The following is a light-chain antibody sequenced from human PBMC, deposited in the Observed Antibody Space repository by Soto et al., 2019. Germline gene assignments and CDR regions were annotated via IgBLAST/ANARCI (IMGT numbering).Light chain of an antibody. V-gene: IGLV4-69*01. CDR3: QTWGSGTVV. J-gene: IGLJ2*01. Sequence: QPVLTQSPSASASRGASVKLTCTLSSGHSSYAIAWHQQQPEKGPRYLMKLNSDGSHSKGDGIPDRFSGSSSGAERYLTIPSLQYKDAADYYCQTWGSGTVVFGGETKVTVL. CDR2: LNSDGSH. CDR1: SGHSSYA.